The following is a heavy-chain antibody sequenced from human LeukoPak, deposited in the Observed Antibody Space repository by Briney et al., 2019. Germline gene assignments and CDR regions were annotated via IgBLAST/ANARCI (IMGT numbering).Heavy chain of an antibody. CDR2: FDPEDGET. J-gene: IGHJ4*02. CDR3: ARGASSAYYVDY. V-gene: IGHV1-24*01. D-gene: IGHD3-22*01. Sequence: ASVKVSCKVSGYTLTELSMHWVRQAPGKGLEWMGGFDPEDGETIYAQKFQGRVTMTEDTSTDTAYMELSSLRAEDTAVYYCARGASSAYYVDYWGQGTLVTVSS. CDR1: GYTLTELS.